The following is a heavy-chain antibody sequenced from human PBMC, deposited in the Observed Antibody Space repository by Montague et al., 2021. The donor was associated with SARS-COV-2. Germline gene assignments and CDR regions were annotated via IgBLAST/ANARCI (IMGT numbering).Heavy chain of an antibody. CDR2: IYYSGGT. CDR1: GGSFSSDSYF. Sequence: SETLSLTCTVSGGSFSSDSYFWGWIRQPPGKGLEWIGSIYYSGGTFYNPSLKSRVTISVDTSRNQFSLKLISVTAADTAVYYCARRALIATVMVRKCWWMDAWGQGAMVTVSS. V-gene: IGHV4-39*01. J-gene: IGHJ5*02. D-gene: IGHD4-11*01. CDR3: ARRALIATVMVRKCWWMDA.